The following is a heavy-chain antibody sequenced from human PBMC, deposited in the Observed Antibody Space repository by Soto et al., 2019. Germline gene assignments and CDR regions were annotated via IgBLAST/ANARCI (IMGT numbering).Heavy chain of an antibody. V-gene: IGHV3-21*01. Sequence: EVQLVESGGGLVKPGGSLRLSCAASGFTFSSYSMNWVRQAPGKGLEWVSSISSSSSYIYYADSVKGRFTISRDNDKNSLYLQMNSRRGEDTAVYDGAYCSSTSCDEYYYYYMDVWGKGTTVTVSS. CDR3: AYCSSTSCDEYYYYYMDV. J-gene: IGHJ6*03. CDR1: GFTFSSYS. D-gene: IGHD2-2*01. CDR2: ISSSSSYI.